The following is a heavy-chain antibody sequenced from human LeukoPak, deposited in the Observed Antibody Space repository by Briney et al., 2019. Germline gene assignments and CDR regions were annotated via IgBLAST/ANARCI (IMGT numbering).Heavy chain of an antibody. Sequence: SETLSLTCTVSGGSISSSSYYWGWIRQPPGKGLEWIGSIYYSGSTYYNPSLKGRVTISVDTSKNQFSLKLSSVTAADTAVYYCARDMDCSGGSCYPSARKYYFDYWGQGTLVTVSS. D-gene: IGHD2-15*01. J-gene: IGHJ4*02. V-gene: IGHV4-39*07. CDR1: GGSISSSSYY. CDR2: IYYSGST. CDR3: ARDMDCSGGSCYPSARKYYFDY.